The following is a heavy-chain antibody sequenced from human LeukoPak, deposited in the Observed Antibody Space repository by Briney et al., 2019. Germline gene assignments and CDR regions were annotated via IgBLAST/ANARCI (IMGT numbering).Heavy chain of an antibody. V-gene: IGHV1-18*01. CDR1: GYTFTSYG. CDR2: ISAYNGNT. CDR3: ARGAAAPGTYYYYYMDV. Sequence: GASVKVSCKASGYTFTSYGISWVRQAPGQGLEWMGWISAYNGNTNCAQKLQGRVTMTTDTSTSTAYTELRSLRSDDTAVYYCARGAAAPGTYYYYYMDVWGKGTTVTVSS. D-gene: IGHD2-2*01. J-gene: IGHJ6*03.